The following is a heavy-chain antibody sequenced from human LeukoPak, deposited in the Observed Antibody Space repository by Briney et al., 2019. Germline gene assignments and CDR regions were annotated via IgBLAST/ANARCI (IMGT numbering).Heavy chain of an antibody. V-gene: IGHV3-7*01. J-gene: IGHJ4*02. CDR1: GFTFSSYW. Sequence: GGSLRLSCAASGFTFSSYWMSWVRQAPGKGLEWVANIKQDGSEKYYVDSVKGRFTISRDNAKNSLYLQMNSLRAEDTAVYYCARDGPDFWSGYYADYFDYWGQGTLVTVSS. D-gene: IGHD3-3*01. CDR2: IKQDGSEK. CDR3: ARDGPDFWSGYYADYFDY.